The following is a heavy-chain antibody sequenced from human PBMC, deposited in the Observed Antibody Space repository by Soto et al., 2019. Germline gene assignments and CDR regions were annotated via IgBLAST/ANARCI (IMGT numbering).Heavy chain of an antibody. Sequence: SVKVSCKASGGTFSSYAISWVRQAPGQGLEWMGGIIPIFGTANYAQKFQGRVTITADESTSTAYMELSSLRSEDTAVYYCARGYXYGSGSSALYYYYGMDVWGQGTTVTVSS. D-gene: IGHD3-10*01. CDR1: GGTFSSYA. J-gene: IGHJ6*02. CDR3: ARGYXYGSGSSALYYYYGMDV. V-gene: IGHV1-69*13. CDR2: IIPIFGTA.